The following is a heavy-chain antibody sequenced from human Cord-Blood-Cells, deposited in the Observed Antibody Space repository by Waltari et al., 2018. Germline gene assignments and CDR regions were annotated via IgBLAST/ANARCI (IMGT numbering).Heavy chain of an antibody. CDR1: GFTFSSYA. CDR3: ARDSSNYFDY. V-gene: IGHV3-30-3*01. CDR2: ISYDGSNK. D-gene: IGHD4-4*01. J-gene: IGHJ4*02. Sequence: QVQLVESGGGVVQPGRSLRLSCAASGFTFSSYAMHWVRQAPGKGLGWVAVISYDGSNKYDADSVKGRFTISRDNSKNTLYLQMNSLRAEDTAVYYCARDSSNYFDYWGQGTLVTVSS.